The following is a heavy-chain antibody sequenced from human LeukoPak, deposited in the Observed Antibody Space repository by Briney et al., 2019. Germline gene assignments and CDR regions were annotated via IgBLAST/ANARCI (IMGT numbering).Heavy chain of an antibody. J-gene: IGHJ4*02. Sequence: PSETLSLTCTVSGGSISSSSYYWGWIRQPPGKGLEWIGSIYYSGSTYYNPSLKSRVTISVDTSKNQFSLKLSSVTAADTAVYYCARHSSGWYLPTHFDYWGQGTLVTVSS. D-gene: IGHD6-19*01. CDR3: ARHSSGWYLPTHFDY. CDR1: GGSISSSSYY. V-gene: IGHV4-39*01. CDR2: IYYSGST.